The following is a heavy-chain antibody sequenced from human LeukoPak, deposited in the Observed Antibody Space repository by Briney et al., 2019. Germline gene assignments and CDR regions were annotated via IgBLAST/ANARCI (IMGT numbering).Heavy chain of an antibody. CDR2: ISAYNGNT. CDR3: ARARRTISGSYD. Sequence: ASVKVSCKASGYTFTSYAMHWVRQAPGQRLEWMGWISAYNGNTNYAQKLQGRVTMTTDTSTSTAYMELRSLRSDDTAVYYCARARRTISGSYDWGQGTLVTVSS. CDR1: GYTFTSYA. V-gene: IGHV1-18*01. D-gene: IGHD1-26*01. J-gene: IGHJ4*02.